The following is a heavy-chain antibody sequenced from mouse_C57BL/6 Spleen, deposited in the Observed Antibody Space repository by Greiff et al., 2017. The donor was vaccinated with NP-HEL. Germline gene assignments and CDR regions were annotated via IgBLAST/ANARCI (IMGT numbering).Heavy chain of an antibody. Sequence: QVQLQQSGPELVKPGASVKISCKASGYSFTSYYIHWVKQRPGQGLEWIGWIYPGSGNTKYNEKFKGKATLTADTSSSTAYMQLSSLTSEDSAVYYCADVPGGGFAYWGQGTLVTVSA. CDR1: GYSFTSYY. J-gene: IGHJ3*01. CDR3: ADVPGGGFAY. CDR2: IYPGSGNT. V-gene: IGHV1-66*01.